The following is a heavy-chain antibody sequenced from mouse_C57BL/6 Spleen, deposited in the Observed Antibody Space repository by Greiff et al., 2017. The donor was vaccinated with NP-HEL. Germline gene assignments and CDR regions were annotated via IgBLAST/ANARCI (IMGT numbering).Heavy chain of an antibody. J-gene: IGHJ2*01. Sequence: DVMLVESGGGLVKPGGSLKLSCAASGFTFSDYGMHWVRQAPEKGLEWVAYISSGSSTLYYADTVKGRFTISRDNAKNTLFLQMTSLRSEDTAMYYCARPGTTAYYFDYWGQGTTLTVSS. D-gene: IGHD1-2*01. CDR3: ARPGTTAYYFDY. V-gene: IGHV5-17*01. CDR1: GFTFSDYG. CDR2: ISSGSSTL.